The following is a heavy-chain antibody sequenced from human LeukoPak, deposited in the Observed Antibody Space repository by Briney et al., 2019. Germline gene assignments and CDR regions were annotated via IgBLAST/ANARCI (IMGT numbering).Heavy chain of an antibody. J-gene: IGHJ4*02. CDR3: ARGRIGPDY. V-gene: IGHV3-23*01. CDR2: ISGSGVGT. CDR1: GFTFSSYA. Sequence: GGSLRLSCAASGFTFSSYAMSWVRQAPGKGLEWVSGISGSGVGTYYADSVKGRFTISRGNSENTLYLQMNSLGADDTAVYYCARGRIGPDYWGQGTLVTVSS. D-gene: IGHD3/OR15-3a*01.